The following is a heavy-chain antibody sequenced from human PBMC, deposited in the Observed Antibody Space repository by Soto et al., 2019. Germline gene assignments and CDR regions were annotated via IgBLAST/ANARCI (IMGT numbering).Heavy chain of an antibody. CDR1: GFTFSSYG. V-gene: IGHV3-33*01. Sequence: QVQVVESGGGVVQPGRSLRLTWDVSGFTFSSYGMHWVRQAPGKGLEWVALIWSSGTNKYYADSVKGRFTISRDNPKNTLYLEMNSLRAEDTAVYYCARDRTANHYLDVWGKGTTVTVSS. J-gene: IGHJ6*03. D-gene: IGHD2-21*02. CDR2: IWSSGTNK. CDR3: ARDRTANHYLDV.